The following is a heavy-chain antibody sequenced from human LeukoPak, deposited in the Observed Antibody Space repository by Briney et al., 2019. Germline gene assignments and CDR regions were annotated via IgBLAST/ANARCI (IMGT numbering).Heavy chain of an antibody. J-gene: IGHJ3*02. V-gene: IGHV3-11*04. D-gene: IGHD3-3*01. CDR3: ARKALVFGATIIIPDAFDI. CDR1: GFTFSYVY. CDR2: ISGSGTNI. Sequence: GGSLRLSCAASGFTFSYVYMTWIRQAPGRGLEWVSYISGSGTNIFYADSVKGRFTISRDNAKNSMYLQMNSLRAEDTAAYYCARKALVFGATIIIPDAFDIWGQGTLVTVSS.